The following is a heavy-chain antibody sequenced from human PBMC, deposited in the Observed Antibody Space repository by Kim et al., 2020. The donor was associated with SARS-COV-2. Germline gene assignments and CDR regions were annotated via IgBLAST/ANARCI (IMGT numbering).Heavy chain of an antibody. CDR3: AKGGYCTNGVCYLDY. V-gene: IGHV3-30*02. Sequence: DSVKGRFTISRDNSKNTLYLKMNSLRAEDTAVYYCAKGGYCTNGVCYLDYWGQGTLVTVSS. D-gene: IGHD2-8*01. J-gene: IGHJ4*02.